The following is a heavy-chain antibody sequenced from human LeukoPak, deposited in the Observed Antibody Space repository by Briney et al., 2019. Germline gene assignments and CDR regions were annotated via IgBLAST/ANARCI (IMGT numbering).Heavy chain of an antibody. CDR2: IYYSGST. D-gene: IGHD3-3*01. CDR3: ARVGRLEAHDY. Sequence: PSETLSLTCTVSGGSISSYYWSWSRQPPGKGLEWIGYIYYSGSTNYNPSLKSRVTISVDTSKNQFSLKLSSVTAADTAVYYCARVGRLEAHDYWGQGTLVTVSS. CDR1: GGSISSYY. V-gene: IGHV4-59*01. J-gene: IGHJ4*02.